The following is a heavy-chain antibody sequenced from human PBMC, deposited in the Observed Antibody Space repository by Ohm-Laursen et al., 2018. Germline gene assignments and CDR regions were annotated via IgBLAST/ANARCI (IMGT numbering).Heavy chain of an antibody. CDR3: AKDIRTMAGRDV. CDR2: ISYDGSNK. Sequence: SLRLSCAASGFTFSSYGMHWVRQAPGKGLEWVAVISYDGSNKYYADSVKGRFTISRDNSKNTLYLQMNSLRPEDTAVYYCAKDIRTMAGRDVWGQGTTVTVSS. D-gene: IGHD4/OR15-4a*01. CDR1: GFTFSSYG. J-gene: IGHJ6*02. V-gene: IGHV3-30*18.